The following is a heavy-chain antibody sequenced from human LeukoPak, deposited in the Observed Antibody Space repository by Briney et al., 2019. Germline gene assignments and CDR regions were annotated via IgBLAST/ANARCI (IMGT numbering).Heavy chain of an antibody. V-gene: IGHV3-48*01. CDR1: GFTFSSYS. D-gene: IGHD5/OR15-5a*01. J-gene: IGHJ4*02. CDR2: ISSSSSSSTI. Sequence: PGGSLRLSCAASGFTFSSYSMNWVRQAPGKGLEWVSYISSSSSSSTIYYADSAKGRFTISRDNAKNSLYLQMNSLRAEDTALYYCASSGVDDYFGPGGYWGQGTLVTVSS. CDR3: ASSGVDDYFGPGGY.